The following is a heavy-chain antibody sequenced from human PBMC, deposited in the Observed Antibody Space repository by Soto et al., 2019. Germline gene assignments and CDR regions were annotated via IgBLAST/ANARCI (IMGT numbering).Heavy chain of an antibody. D-gene: IGHD3-22*01. J-gene: IGHJ4*02. V-gene: IGHV3-48*02. CDR1: GFTFSSYS. Sequence: EVQLVESGGGLVQPGGSLRLSCAASGFTFSSYSMNWVRQAPGKGLEWVSYISSSSSTIYYADSVKGRFTISRDNAKNSLYLQMNSVRDEDTAVYYCAREYYYDSSGYYPDFDYWGQGTLVTVSS. CDR2: ISSSSSTI. CDR3: AREYYYDSSGYYPDFDY.